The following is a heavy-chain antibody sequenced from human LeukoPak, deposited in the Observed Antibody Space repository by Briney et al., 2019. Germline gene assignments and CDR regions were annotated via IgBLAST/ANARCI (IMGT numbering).Heavy chain of an antibody. J-gene: IGHJ6*04. Sequence: GGSLRLSCAASGFTFSGCGMHWVRQAPGKGLEWLAVMSFDGSDKYYADSVKGRFTISRDNSKNTLYLQMNSLRAEDTAVFYCAKDLDTAGLYYDGMDVWGKGTTVTVSS. CDR2: MSFDGSDK. CDR1: GFTFSGCG. V-gene: IGHV3-30*18. D-gene: IGHD5-18*01. CDR3: AKDLDTAGLYYDGMDV.